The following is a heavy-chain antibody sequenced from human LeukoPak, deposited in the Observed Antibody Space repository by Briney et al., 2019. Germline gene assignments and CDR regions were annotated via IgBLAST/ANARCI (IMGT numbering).Heavy chain of an antibody. D-gene: IGHD3-16*01. CDR2: IYYSGST. Sequence: PSETLSLTCTVSGGSISSGGYYWSWNRQHPGKGLEWIGYIYYSGSTYYNPSLKSRVTISVDTSKNQFSLKLSSVTAADTAVYYCARSALSHWAGYYYYYGMDVWGQGTTVTVSS. CDR3: ARSALSHWAGYYYYYGMDV. V-gene: IGHV4-31*03. J-gene: IGHJ6*02. CDR1: GGSISSGGYY.